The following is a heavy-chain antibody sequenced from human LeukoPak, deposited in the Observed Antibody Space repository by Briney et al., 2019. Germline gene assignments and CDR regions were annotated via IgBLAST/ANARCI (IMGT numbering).Heavy chain of an antibody. Sequence: GGSLRLSCAASGFTFSSYAMSWVRQAPGKGLEWVSAISGSGGSTYYADSVKGRFTISRDNSKNTLYPQMNSLRAEDTAVYYCAFVALVSSETAMGDYWGQGTLVTVSS. CDR2: ISGSGGST. J-gene: IGHJ4*02. D-gene: IGHD5-18*01. CDR1: GFTFSSYA. V-gene: IGHV3-23*01. CDR3: AFVALVSSETAMGDY.